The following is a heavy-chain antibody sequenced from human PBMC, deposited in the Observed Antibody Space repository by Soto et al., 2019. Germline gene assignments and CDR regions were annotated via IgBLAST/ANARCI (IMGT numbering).Heavy chain of an antibody. J-gene: IGHJ6*02. V-gene: IGHV3-30*03. Sequence: WSLRLSCAASGFTFNSYGMHWVRQGPGNGLEWVAFISYDSTKTYYADSVKGRFTISRDNSNSALYVQMNSLTGEDTAVYNCARTRSAWSDFHYYSLDVWGQGTTVTVSS. CDR3: ARTRSAWSDFHYYSLDV. D-gene: IGHD1-26*01. CDR2: ISYDSTKT. CDR1: GFTFNSYG.